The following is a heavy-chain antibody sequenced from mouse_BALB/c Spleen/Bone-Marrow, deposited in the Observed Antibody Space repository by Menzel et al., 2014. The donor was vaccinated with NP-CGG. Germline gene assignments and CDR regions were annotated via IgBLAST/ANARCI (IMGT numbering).Heavy chain of an antibody. J-gene: IGHJ2*01. CDR3: ARHGITRLLDY. Sequence: EVHLVESGGGLVKPGGSLKLSCAASGFTFSSYAMSWVRQTPEKRLEWVATISSGGSYTYYPDSVKGRFTISRDNAKNTLDLQMSSLRSEDTAMYYCARHGITRLLDYWGQGTTLTVSS. V-gene: IGHV5-9-3*01. CDR1: GFTFSSYA. CDR2: ISSGGSYT. D-gene: IGHD2-4*01.